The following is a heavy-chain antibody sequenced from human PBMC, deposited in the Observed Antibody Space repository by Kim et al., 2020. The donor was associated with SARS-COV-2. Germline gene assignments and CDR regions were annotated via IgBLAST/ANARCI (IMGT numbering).Heavy chain of an antibody. CDR3: AGVEADTVFNWFDR. CDR1: GGSINSGTYY. D-gene: IGHD4-17*01. CDR2: IYFRRNT. Sequence: SETLSLTCTVSGGSINSGTYYWNWLRQSPGKGLEWIGYIYFRRNTYYNPSLKSRVTISLDTSKNQFSLILSSVTAADTAVYYCAGVEADTVFNWFDRWGQGTLVTVSS. V-gene: IGHV4-31*03. J-gene: IGHJ5*02.